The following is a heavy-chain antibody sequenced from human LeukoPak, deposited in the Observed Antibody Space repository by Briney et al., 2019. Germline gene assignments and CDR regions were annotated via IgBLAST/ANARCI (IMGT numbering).Heavy chain of an antibody. CDR2: IYYSGST. CDR3: AREDIGGYDYDY. V-gene: IGHV4-31*03. CDR1: GGSTSSGGYY. J-gene: IGHJ4*02. Sequence: SETLSLTCTVSGGSTSSGGYYWSWIRQHPGKGLEWIGYIYYSGSTYYNPSLKSRVTISVDTSKNQFSLKLSSVTAADTAVYYCAREDIGGYDYDYWGQGTLVTVSS. D-gene: IGHD5-12*01.